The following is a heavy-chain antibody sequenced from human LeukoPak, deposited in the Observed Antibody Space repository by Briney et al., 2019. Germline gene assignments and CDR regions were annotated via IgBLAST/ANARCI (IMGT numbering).Heavy chain of an antibody. CDR3: ARAGSSSWPHYYYYMDV. D-gene: IGHD6-13*01. J-gene: IGHJ6*03. CDR1: GGSMSGYY. Sequence: SETLSLTCSVSGGSMSGYYWSWIRQPPGEGLEWLGLIYYRGDTKYNPSLKSRVTILVDTSKNQFSLKLSSVTAADTAVYYCARAGSSSWPHYYYYMDVWGKGTTVTISS. V-gene: IGHV4-59*01. CDR2: IYYRGDT.